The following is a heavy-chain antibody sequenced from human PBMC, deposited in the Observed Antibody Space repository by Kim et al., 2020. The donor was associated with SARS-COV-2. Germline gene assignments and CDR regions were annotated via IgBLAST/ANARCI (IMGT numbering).Heavy chain of an antibody. J-gene: IGHJ4*02. Sequence: GGSLRLSCAASGFTFSSYAMHWVRQAPGKGLEWVAVIWYDGSNKYYADSVKGRFTISRDNSKNTLYLQMNSLRAEDTAVYYCAKGAGSGWREVFDYWGQGTLVTVSS. V-gene: IGHV3-33*06. CDR2: IWYDGSNK. CDR3: AKGAGSGWREVFDY. CDR1: GFTFSSYA. D-gene: IGHD6-19*01.